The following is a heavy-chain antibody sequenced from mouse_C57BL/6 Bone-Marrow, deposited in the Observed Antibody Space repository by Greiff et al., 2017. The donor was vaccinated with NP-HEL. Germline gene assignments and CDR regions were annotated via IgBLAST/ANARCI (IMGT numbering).Heavy chain of an antibody. CDR1: GYAFSSSW. J-gene: IGHJ1*03. CDR2: IYPGDGDT. CDR3: ARGGFPYLYFDV. Sequence: LEESGPELVKPGASVKISCKASGYAFSSSWMNWVKQRPGKGLEWIGRIYPGDGDTNYNGKFKGKATLTADKSSSTAYMQLSSLTSEDSAVYFCARGGFPYLYFDVWGTGTTVTVSS. V-gene: IGHV1-82*01.